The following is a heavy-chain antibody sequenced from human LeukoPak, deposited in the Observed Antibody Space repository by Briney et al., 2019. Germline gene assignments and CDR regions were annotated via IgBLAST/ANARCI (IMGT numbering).Heavy chain of an antibody. J-gene: IGHJ4*02. CDR2: ISSSGTTI. D-gene: IGHD5-12*01. Sequence: GGSLRLSCAASGFTFSDYYMSGIRQAPGKGLEWVSYISSSGTTIYYAGSVRGRFTISRDNAKNSLYLQMSSLRAEDTAVYYCARDPLGYSDYNYDDYWGQGTLVTVSS. CDR1: GFTFSDYY. V-gene: IGHV3-11*01. CDR3: ARDPLGYSDYNYDDY.